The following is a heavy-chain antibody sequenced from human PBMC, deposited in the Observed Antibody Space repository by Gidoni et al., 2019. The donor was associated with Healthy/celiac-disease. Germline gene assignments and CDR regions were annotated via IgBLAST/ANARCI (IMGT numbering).Heavy chain of an antibody. CDR1: GGSISSSSYY. CDR3: ASWLMITFGGVIVPSNY. J-gene: IGHJ4*02. CDR2: IYYSGST. V-gene: IGHV4-39*01. D-gene: IGHD3-16*02. Sequence: QLQLQESGPGLVKPSETLSLTCTVSGGSISSSSYYWGWIRQPPGKGLEWIGSIYYSGSTYYNPSLKSRVTISVDTSKNQFSLKRSSVTAADTAVYYCASWLMITFGGVIVPSNYWGQGTLVTVSS.